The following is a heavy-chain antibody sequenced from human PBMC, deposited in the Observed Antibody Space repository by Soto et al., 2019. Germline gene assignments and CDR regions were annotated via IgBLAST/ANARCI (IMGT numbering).Heavy chain of an antibody. J-gene: IGHJ6*02. CDR3: ASVYSSGWPAQHYYYYGMDV. Sequence: SETLSLTCTVSGGSISSYYWSWIRQPPGKGLEWIGYIYYSGSTHYNPSLESRVTISVDTSKNQFSLKVSSVTAADTAVYYCASVYSSGWPAQHYYYYGMDVWGQGTTVTVSS. CDR1: GGSISSYY. CDR2: IYYSGST. D-gene: IGHD6-19*01. V-gene: IGHV4-59*08.